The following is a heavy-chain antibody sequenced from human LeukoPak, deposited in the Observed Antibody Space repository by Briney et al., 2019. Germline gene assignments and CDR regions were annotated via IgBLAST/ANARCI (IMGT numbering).Heavy chain of an antibody. CDR2: IIPIFGTA. D-gene: IGHD3-22*01. V-gene: IGHV1-69*05. Sequence: AASVKVSCKASGGTFSSYAISWVRQAPGQGLEWMGGIIPIFGTANYAQKFQGRVTITTDESTSTAYMELSSLRSEDTAVYYCARDPHPLHYYDSSGYSPGYYYMDVWGKGTTVTVSS. J-gene: IGHJ6*03. CDR1: GGTFSSYA. CDR3: ARDPHPLHYYDSSGYSPGYYYMDV.